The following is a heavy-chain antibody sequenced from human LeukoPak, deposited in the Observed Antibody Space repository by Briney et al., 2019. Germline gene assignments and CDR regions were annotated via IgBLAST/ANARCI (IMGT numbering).Heavy chain of an antibody. J-gene: IGHJ6*02. V-gene: IGHV4-4*07. CDR3: ARSAYFDWLLDPYGMDV. Sequence: SETLSLTCTVSGGSITNYYWSWVRQPAGKGLEGIGRIYTNEITNYNPSLKSRVTMSVDTSKNQFSLNLSSVTAADTAVYYCARSAYFDWLLDPYGMDVWGQGTTVTVSS. CDR1: GGSITNYY. D-gene: IGHD3-9*01. CDR2: IYTNEIT.